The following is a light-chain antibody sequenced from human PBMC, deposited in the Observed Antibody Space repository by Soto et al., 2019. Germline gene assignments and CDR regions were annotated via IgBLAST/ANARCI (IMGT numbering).Light chain of an antibody. J-gene: IGLJ1*01. CDR3: SPYAGSNNYV. CDR1: SNDIGGYNY. CDR2: EXS. Sequence: QSVLTQPASVSGSPGQSITISCTGTSNDIGGYNYVSWYQQHPGKAPKLLIXEXSNRPSGISDRFSGSKSDSTASLTISGLQAEDEADYYCSPYAGSNNYVFGTGTKVTVL. V-gene: IGLV2-14*03.